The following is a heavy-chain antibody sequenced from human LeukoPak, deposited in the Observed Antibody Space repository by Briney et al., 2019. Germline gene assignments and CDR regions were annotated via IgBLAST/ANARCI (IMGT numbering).Heavy chain of an antibody. CDR3: ARDKHYYDSSNYV. CDR2: INWNGGTT. V-gene: IGHV3-20*04. J-gene: IGHJ4*02. D-gene: IGHD3-22*01. Sequence: PGGSLRLSCAASGFTFSSYGMHWVRQAPGKGLEWVSGINWNGGTTGYADSVKGQFTISRDNAKNSLYLQMNSLRAEDTALYYCARDKHYYDSSNYVWGQGTLVTVSS. CDR1: GFTFSSYG.